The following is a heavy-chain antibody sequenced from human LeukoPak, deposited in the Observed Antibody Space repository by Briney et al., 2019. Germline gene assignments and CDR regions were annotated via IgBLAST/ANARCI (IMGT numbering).Heavy chain of an antibody. Sequence: GGSLRLSCAASGRTVSHAWMSWFRQAPGKGLDWVGRIKNKADGGTTDYAAPVKGRFTISRDDSKNTLYLQMNSLKAEDTGLYYCVSYSNAWHHWGQGTLVTVSS. D-gene: IGHD6-19*01. CDR1: GRTVSHAW. CDR2: IKNKADGGTT. J-gene: IGHJ4*02. V-gene: IGHV3-15*01. CDR3: VSYSNAWHH.